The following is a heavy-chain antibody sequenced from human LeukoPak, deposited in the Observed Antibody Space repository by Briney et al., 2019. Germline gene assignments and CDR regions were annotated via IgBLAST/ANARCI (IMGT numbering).Heavy chain of an antibody. J-gene: IGHJ4*02. Sequence: GASVKASCKASGYTFTSYDINWVRQATGQGLEWMGWMNPNSGNTGYAQKFQGRVTITRNTSISTAYMELSSLRSEDTAVYYCARGSITIFGVAIDYWGQGTLVTVSS. CDR2: MNPNSGNT. D-gene: IGHD3-3*01. CDR3: ARGSITIFGVAIDY. CDR1: GYTFTSYD. V-gene: IGHV1-8*03.